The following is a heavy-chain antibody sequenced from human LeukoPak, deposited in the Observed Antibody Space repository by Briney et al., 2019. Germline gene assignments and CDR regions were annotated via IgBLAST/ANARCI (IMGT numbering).Heavy chain of an antibody. CDR2: IISIFGTA. Sequence: GASVNVSCKASGGTFSSYAISWVRQAPGRGLEWMGGIISIFGTANYAQKFQGRVTITADESTSTAYMELSSLRSEDTAVYYCARDHTIFGGPCMDVWGQGTTVTVSS. CDR3: ARDHTIFGGPCMDV. V-gene: IGHV1-69*13. J-gene: IGHJ6*02. CDR1: GGTFSSYA. D-gene: IGHD3-3*01.